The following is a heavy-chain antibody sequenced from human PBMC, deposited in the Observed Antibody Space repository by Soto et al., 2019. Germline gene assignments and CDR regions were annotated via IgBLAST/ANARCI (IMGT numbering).Heavy chain of an antibody. D-gene: IGHD1-1*01. Sequence: QVRLVESGGGVVQPGKSLRLSCAASGFTFSYYGMHWVRRAPGKGLEWVAVISYDGRKKYSADSVRGRFTISRDNSKNTLYLQMNSLRPEDTAVYYCAKDRVWNPFDDWGQGTLVTVSS. CDR1: GFTFSYYG. V-gene: IGHV3-30*18. CDR3: AKDRVWNPFDD. J-gene: IGHJ4*02. CDR2: ISYDGRKK.